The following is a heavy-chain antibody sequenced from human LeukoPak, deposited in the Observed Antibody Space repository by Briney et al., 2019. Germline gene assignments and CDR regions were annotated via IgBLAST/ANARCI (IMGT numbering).Heavy chain of an antibody. CDR3: ARHGSGDYYFDY. J-gene: IGHJ4*02. V-gene: IGHV4-38-2*02. D-gene: IGHD3-10*01. CDR1: GYSISSGYY. CDR2: IYHSGST. Sequence: SETLSLTCTVSGYSISSGYYWGWIRQPPGKGLEWIGSIYHSGSTYYNPSLKSRVTISVDTSKNQFSLKLSSVTAADTAVYYCARHGSGDYYFDYWGQGTLVTVSS.